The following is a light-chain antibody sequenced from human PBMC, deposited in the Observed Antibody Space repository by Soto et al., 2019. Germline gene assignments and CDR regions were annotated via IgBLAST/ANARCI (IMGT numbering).Light chain of an antibody. J-gene: IGKJ1*01. Sequence: EVVMTQSPATLSVSPGERATLSCRASQSISSSSLAWYQLKPGQAPRLLIYGASSRATGIPDRFSGSGSGTDFTLTISRLDPEDFAVYFCQQYGSSPRTFGQGTKVDI. V-gene: IGKV3-20*01. CDR1: QSISSSS. CDR2: GAS. CDR3: QQYGSSPRT.